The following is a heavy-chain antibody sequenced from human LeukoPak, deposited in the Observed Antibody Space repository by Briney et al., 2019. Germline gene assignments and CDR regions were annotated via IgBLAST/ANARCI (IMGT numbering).Heavy chain of an antibody. J-gene: IGHJ5*02. CDR1: GFTFSSYA. V-gene: IGHV3-23*01. Sequence: GGTLRLSCAASGFTFSSYAMSWVRQAPGRGLEWVSGISGSGDNTYYADSVKGRFTISRDNSKNTLYLQMNSLRADDTAVYYCAKGGLVHRFDPWGQGTLVTVSS. CDR2: ISGSGDNT. CDR3: AKGGLVHRFDP.